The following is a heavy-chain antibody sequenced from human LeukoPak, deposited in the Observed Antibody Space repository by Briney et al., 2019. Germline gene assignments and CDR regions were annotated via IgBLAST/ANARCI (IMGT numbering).Heavy chain of an antibody. V-gene: IGHV1-2*02. CDR3: ARITMVRGVLFDWYXXL. CDR1: GYTFTGYY. CDR2: INPNSGGT. D-gene: IGHD3-10*01. J-gene: IGHJ2*01. Sequence: ASVKVSCKASGYTFTGYYMHWVRQAPGQGLEWMGWINPNSGGTNYAQKLQDRVTMTTETSTGTAYMELRSLISDDTAVYYCARITMVRGVLFDWYXXLWGXXTLXTVSS.